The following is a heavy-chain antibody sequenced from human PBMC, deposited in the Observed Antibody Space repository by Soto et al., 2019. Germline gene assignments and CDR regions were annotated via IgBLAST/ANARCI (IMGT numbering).Heavy chain of an antibody. CDR1: GGTFSSLG. Sequence: QLVQSGAEVKKPGSSVNISCKASGGTFSSLGLSWVRQAPGQGLEWMGGIIPNFGTTNYAQNFQGRVTITADKVTSTAYMELTSLTSEDTAVYYCARATTKDGTWGQGTLVTVSS. CDR3: ARATTKDGT. CDR2: IIPNFGTT. V-gene: IGHV1-69*06. J-gene: IGHJ4*02. D-gene: IGHD1-26*01.